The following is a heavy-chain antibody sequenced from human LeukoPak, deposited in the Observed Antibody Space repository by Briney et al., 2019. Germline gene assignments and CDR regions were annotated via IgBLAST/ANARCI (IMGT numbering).Heavy chain of an antibody. J-gene: IGHJ3*02. Sequence: PGGSLRLSCAVSGFTFSSYGMSWVRQAPGKGLEWVSAISGSGGSTYYADSVKGRFTISRDNSKNTLYLQMNSLRAEDTAVYYCAREYSSSWYGGGDAFDIWGQGTMVTVSS. V-gene: IGHV3-23*01. D-gene: IGHD6-13*01. CDR1: GFTFSSYG. CDR3: AREYSSSWYGGGDAFDI. CDR2: ISGSGGST.